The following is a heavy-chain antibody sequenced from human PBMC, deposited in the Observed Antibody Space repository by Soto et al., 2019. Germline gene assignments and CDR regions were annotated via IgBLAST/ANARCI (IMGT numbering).Heavy chain of an antibody. CDR1: GGTFSSYT. J-gene: IGHJ5*02. CDR3: ARGLYGTLGFDP. Sequence: QVQLVQSGAEVKKPGSSVKVSCKASGGTFSSYTISWVRQAPGQGLEWMGRIIPILGIANYAQKFQGRVRIXAXTSTSTAYMELSSLRSEDTAVYYCARGLYGTLGFDPWGQGTLVTVSS. V-gene: IGHV1-69*02. CDR2: IIPILGIA. D-gene: IGHD3-16*02.